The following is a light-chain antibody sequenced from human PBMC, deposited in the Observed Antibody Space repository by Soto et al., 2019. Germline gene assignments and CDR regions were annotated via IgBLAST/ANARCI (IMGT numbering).Light chain of an antibody. CDR1: SSDVGGYNY. CDR3: ISYTSNSPHG. V-gene: IGLV2-14*01. CDR2: DVS. Sequence: QSALTQPASVSGSPGQSITISCTGTSSDVGGYNYVSWYQQHPGKAPKLMIYDVSNRPSGVSNRFSGSKSGNTASLTISGLLAEDEADYYCISYTSNSPHGLGTGTKLTVL. J-gene: IGLJ1*01.